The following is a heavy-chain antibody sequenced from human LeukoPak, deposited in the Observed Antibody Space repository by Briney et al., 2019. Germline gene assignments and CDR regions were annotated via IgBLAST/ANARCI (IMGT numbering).Heavy chain of an antibody. CDR1: GFIFSRSW. V-gene: IGHV3-7*05. J-gene: IGHJ4*02. CDR2: VAHDGSET. Sequence: GGSLRLSCVASGFIFSRSWMSWVRQAPGRGLEWLANVAHDGSETFYVDPVKGRFTISRDNARNSLYLQMDSLRADDTAVYYCTRDRYGDWGQGTPVTVSS. CDR3: TRDRYGD. D-gene: IGHD5-18*01.